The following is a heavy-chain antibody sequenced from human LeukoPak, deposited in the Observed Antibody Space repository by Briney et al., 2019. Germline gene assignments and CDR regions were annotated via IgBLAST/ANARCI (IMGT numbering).Heavy chain of an antibody. V-gene: IGHV4-39*01. CDR1: GGSISSSTYS. Sequence: SETLSLTCTVSGGSISSSTYSWGWIRQPPGKGLEWIGSIYYSGSTYYNPSLKSRVTISVDTSKNQFSLKLSSVTAADTAVYYCARANLGYCNGGSCDGYYFDYWGQGTLVTVSS. J-gene: IGHJ4*02. CDR2: IYYSGST. CDR3: ARANLGYCNGGSCDGYYFDY. D-gene: IGHD2-15*01.